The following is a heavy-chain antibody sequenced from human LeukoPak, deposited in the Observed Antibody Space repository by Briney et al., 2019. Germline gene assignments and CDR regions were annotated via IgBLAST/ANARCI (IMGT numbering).Heavy chain of an antibody. Sequence: PGRSLRLSCAASGFTFSSYGMRWVRQAPGKGLEWVAVISYDGSNKYYADSVKGRFTISRDNSKNTLYLQMNSLRAEDTAVYYCAKGGRESAGYWGQGTLVTVSS. V-gene: IGHV3-30*18. J-gene: IGHJ4*02. D-gene: IGHD6-13*01. CDR3: AKGGRESAGY. CDR2: ISYDGSNK. CDR1: GFTFSSYG.